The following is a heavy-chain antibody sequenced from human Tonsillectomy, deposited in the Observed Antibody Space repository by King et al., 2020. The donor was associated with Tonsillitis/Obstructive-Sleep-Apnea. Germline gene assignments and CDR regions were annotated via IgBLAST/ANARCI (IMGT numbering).Heavy chain of an antibody. D-gene: IGHD3-3*01. V-gene: IGHV3-73*01. CDR2: IRSKANSYAT. CDR1: GFTFSGSA. J-gene: IGHJ6*03. Sequence: VQLVESGGGLVQPGGSLKLSCAASGFTFSGSAMHWVRQASGKGLEWVGRIRSKANSYATAYAASVKGRFTISRDDSKNTAYLQMNSLKTEDTAVYYCTGEGVGYDFWSGYYKGYYYYYMDVWGKGTTVTVSS. CDR3: TGEGVGYDFWSGYYKGYYYYYMDV.